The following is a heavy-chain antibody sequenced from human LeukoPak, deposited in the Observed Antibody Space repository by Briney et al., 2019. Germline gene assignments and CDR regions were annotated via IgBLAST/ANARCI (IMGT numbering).Heavy chain of an antibody. CDR1: GFTFDDYA. V-gene: IGHV3-9*01. CDR3: KKDENYYDSGGFFDY. CDR2: ISWNSGSI. Sequence: GGSLRLSCAASGFTFDDYAMHWVRQAPGKGLEWVSGISWNSGSIGYADSVKGRFTISRDNAKNSLYLQMNSLRAEDTALYYCKKDENYYDSGGFFDYWGKETLVTVSS. D-gene: IGHD3-22*01. J-gene: IGHJ4*02.